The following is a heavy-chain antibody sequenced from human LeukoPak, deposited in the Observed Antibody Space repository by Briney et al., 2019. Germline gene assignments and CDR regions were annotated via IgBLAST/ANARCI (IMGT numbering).Heavy chain of an antibody. J-gene: IGHJ4*02. V-gene: IGHV3-11*03. CDR2: ITSRSTYT. CDR3: ARFYDYDSSGYYHFDY. CDR1: GFIFSDYY. D-gene: IGHD3-22*01. Sequence: PGGSLRLSCAASGFIFSDYYMSWIRQAPGKGLEWVSDITSRSTYTNYADSVKGRFTISRDNAKNSLSLQMNSLRVEDTAVYYCARFYDYDSSGYYHFDYWGQGTLVTV.